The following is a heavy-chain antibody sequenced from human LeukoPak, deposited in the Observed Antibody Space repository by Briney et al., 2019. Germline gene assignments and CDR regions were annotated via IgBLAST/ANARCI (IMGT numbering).Heavy chain of an antibody. J-gene: IGHJ4*02. CDR3: ARHWLSYDSSGYYSLPPVY. V-gene: IGHV4-39*01. Sequence: PSETLSLTCAVSGGSISSSSYYWGWIRQPPGKGLQWIGSIYYSGSTYYNPSIKSRVTVSVDTSKNQFSLKLSSVTAADTAVYYCARHWLSYDSSGYYSLPPVYWGQGTLVTVSS. CDR2: IYYSGST. D-gene: IGHD3-22*01. CDR1: GGSISSSSYY.